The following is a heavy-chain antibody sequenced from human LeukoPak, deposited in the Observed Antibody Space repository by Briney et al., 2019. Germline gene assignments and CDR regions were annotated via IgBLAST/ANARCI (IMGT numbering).Heavy chain of an antibody. J-gene: IGHJ4*02. CDR3: AKEYTPSSPLGELDS. CDR2: IRHDEANS. V-gene: IGHV3-30*02. D-gene: IGHD6-6*01. CDR1: GFTFNNFA. Sequence: GGSLRLSCAVSGFTFNNFAMHWVRQAPGKGLEWVAVIRHDEANSFYADSVQGRFTISRDTSKKLLYLQMNSLRVEDTAVYYCAKEYTPSSPLGELDSWGQGTLVTVSS.